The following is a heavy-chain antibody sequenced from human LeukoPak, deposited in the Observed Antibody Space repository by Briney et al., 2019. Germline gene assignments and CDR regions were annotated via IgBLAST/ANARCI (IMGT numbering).Heavy chain of an antibody. CDR3: ARGGSTDYDFWSGYYSLYYFDY. D-gene: IGHD3-3*01. Sequence: SETLSLTCTVSGGSLSSYYWSWIRQPPGKGLGWIGYIYYSGSTNYNPSLKSRVTISVDTSKNQLSLKLSSVTAADTAVYYCARGGSTDYDFWSGYYSLYYFDYWGQGTLVTVSS. CDR1: GGSLSSYY. J-gene: IGHJ4*02. V-gene: IGHV4-59*01. CDR2: IYYSGST.